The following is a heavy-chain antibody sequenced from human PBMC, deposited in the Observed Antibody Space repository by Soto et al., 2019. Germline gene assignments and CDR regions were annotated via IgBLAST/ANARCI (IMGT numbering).Heavy chain of an antibody. V-gene: IGHV1-18*01. CDR2: ISAYNGNT. D-gene: IGHD3-10*01. Sequence: ASVKVSCKTSGYTFTIYGISWVRQAPGQGLEWMGWISAYNGNTYYAQKLQDRVTLTTDTSTTTAYMELSSLRSDDTAVYYCARDVGEGYMAQYYYYSYGMDVWGQGNTVTVSS. CDR3: ARDVGEGYMAQYYYYSYGMDV. CDR1: GYTFTIYG. J-gene: IGHJ6*02.